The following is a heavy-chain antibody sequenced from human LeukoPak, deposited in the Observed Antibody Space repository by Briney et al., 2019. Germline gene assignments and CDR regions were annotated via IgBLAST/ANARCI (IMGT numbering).Heavy chain of an antibody. CDR1: GDSISSYY. V-gene: IGHV4-59*12. J-gene: IGHJ4*02. CDR3: ARDLVENSRGHDF. D-gene: IGHD2-15*01. Sequence: TSETLSLTCSVSGDSISSYYWSWIRQPPGKGLEWIGYMSYSGSSDYNPSLKSRVTISIDTSKNQFSLKLSSVTAADTAVYYCARDLVENSRGHDFWGQGILVIVSS. CDR2: MSYSGSS.